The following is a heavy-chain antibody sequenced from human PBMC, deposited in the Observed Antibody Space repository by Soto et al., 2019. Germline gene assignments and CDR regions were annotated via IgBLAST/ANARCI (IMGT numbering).Heavy chain of an antibody. CDR2: ISAYNGNT. Sequence: ASVKVSCKASGYTFTSYGISWVRQAPGQGLEWMGWISAYNGNTNYAQKLQGRVTMTTDTSTSTAYMELRSLRSDDTAVYYCAREGYYGSGSTRQYYYYGMDVSGQGTTVTVSS. J-gene: IGHJ6*02. D-gene: IGHD3-10*01. V-gene: IGHV1-18*01. CDR1: GYTFTSYG. CDR3: AREGYYGSGSTRQYYYYGMDV.